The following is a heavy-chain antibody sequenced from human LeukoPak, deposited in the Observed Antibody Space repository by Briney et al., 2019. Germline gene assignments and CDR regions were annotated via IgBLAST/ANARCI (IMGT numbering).Heavy chain of an antibody. D-gene: IGHD1-14*01. Sequence: PGGSLRLSCAASGFSFSNYWMSWVRQAPGKGLEWVANINQDGSVKSSVGSVKGRFTISRDNAKNSLCLQMNSLRAEDTAVYFCARGAPYRDSDDYWGQGTLVTVSS. CDR1: GFSFSNYW. CDR2: INQDGSVK. V-gene: IGHV3-7*05. J-gene: IGHJ4*02. CDR3: ARGAPYRDSDDY.